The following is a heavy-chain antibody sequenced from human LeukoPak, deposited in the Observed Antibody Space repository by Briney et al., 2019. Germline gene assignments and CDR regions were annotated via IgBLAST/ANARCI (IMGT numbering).Heavy chain of an antibody. CDR3: AKDGDTVSGTYYFDMDV. Sequence: ASVKVSCKASGYTLTSYGISWVRQAPGQGLEWMGWISAYSGNTRYAQKLQGRVTMTTDSSTSTAYMELRTLRSDDTAVYYCAKDGDTVSGTYYFDMDVWGKGTTVTISS. J-gene: IGHJ6*03. CDR1: GYTLTSYG. D-gene: IGHD1-26*01. V-gene: IGHV1-18*01. CDR2: ISAYSGNT.